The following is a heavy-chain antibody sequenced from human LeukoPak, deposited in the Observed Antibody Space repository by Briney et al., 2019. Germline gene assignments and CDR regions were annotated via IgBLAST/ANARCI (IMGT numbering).Heavy chain of an antibody. D-gene: IGHD6-13*01. CDR2: IYTSGTT. J-gene: IGHJ5*02. Sequence: PSQTLSFTCTVSGGSTSSGSYYWRWIRQPAGKGLEWIGRIYTSGTTDYSPFLKSRVTISLDTSKNQLSLKLTSVTAADTAMYYCVREGGGSGWYNWFDPWGQGTLVTVSS. CDR3: VREGGGSGWYNWFDP. CDR1: GGSTSSGSYY. V-gene: IGHV4-61*02.